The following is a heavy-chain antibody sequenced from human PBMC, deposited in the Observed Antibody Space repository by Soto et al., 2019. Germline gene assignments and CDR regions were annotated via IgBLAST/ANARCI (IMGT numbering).Heavy chain of an antibody. CDR1: GYTFTTYG. D-gene: IGHD3-10*01. V-gene: IGHV1-18*01. J-gene: IGHJ5*02. CDR2: ISAYNGNT. Sequence: QVQLVQSGAEVKKPGASVKVSCKASGYTFTTYGISWVRQAPGQGPEWMGWISAYNGNTKYAQKLQGRVTMTTDTSTGTACMELRSLGSDDTAVYYCARGVGSGSYYNQYNWFDPWGQGTLVTVSS. CDR3: ARGVGSGSYYNQYNWFDP.